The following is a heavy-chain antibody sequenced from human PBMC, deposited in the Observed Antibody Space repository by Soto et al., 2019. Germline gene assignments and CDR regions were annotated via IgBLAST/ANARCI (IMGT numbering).Heavy chain of an antibody. V-gene: IGHV3-30*18. CDR3: AKDDGGVGYCSGGSCSDLYYFDY. Sequence: GGSLRLSCAASVFTFSSYGMHWVRQAPGKGLEWVAVISYYGSNKYYADSVKGRFTISRDNSKNTLCLQMNSLRAEDTAVYYCAKDDGGVGYCSGGSCSDLYYFDYWGQGTLVTVSS. D-gene: IGHD2-15*01. CDR2: ISYYGSNK. CDR1: VFTFSSYG. J-gene: IGHJ4*02.